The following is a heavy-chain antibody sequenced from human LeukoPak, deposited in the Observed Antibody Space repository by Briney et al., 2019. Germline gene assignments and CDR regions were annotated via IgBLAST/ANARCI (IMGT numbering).Heavy chain of an antibody. CDR3: AAVDTVADDSYYIDF. V-gene: IGHV4-30-2*01. CDR1: GGSISNSGHY. Sequence: SETLSLTCTVSGGSISNSGHYWSWIRQPPGKGLEWIGYVYQSGITYCNPSLKSRVTISLDRSKNQVSLELTSVTAADTALYYCAAVDTVADDSYYIDFWGQGTLVTVSS. J-gene: IGHJ4*02. CDR2: VYQSGIT. D-gene: IGHD5-18*01.